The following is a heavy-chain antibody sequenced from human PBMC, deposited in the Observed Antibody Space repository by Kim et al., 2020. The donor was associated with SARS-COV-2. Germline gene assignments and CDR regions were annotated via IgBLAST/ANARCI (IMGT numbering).Heavy chain of an antibody. J-gene: IGHJ3*02. V-gene: IGHV1-2*04. CDR2: INPNSGGT. CDR3: ARGTKQQLENDAFDI. CDR1: GYTFTGYY. D-gene: IGHD6-13*01. Sequence: ASVKVSCKASGYTFTGYYMHWVRQAPGQGLEWMGWINPNSGGTNYAQKFQGWVTMTRDTSISTAYMELSRLRSDDTAVYYCARGTKQQLENDAFDIWGQGTMVTVSS.